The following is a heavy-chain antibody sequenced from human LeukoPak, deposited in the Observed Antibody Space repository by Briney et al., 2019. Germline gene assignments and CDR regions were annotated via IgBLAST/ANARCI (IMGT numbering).Heavy chain of an antibody. V-gene: IGHV3-23*01. Sequence: GGSLRLSCAASGFTFSSYAMSWVRQAPGEGLEWVSAISGSGGSTYYADSVKGRFTISRDNSKNMLSLQINSLRAEDTAAYYCAKDVPQAWQLLGHWGQGTLVTVSS. CDR2: ISGSGGST. J-gene: IGHJ4*02. D-gene: IGHD2-2*01. CDR1: GFTFSSYA. CDR3: AKDVPQAWQLLGH.